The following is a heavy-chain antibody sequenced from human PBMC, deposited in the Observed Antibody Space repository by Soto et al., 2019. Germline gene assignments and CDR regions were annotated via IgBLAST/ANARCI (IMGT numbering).Heavy chain of an antibody. V-gene: IGHV4-34*01. CDR3: ERVVVVPAALDY. J-gene: IGHJ4*02. Sequence: SETLSLTCAVYGGSFSGYYWSWIRQPPGKGLEWIGEINHGGSTNYNPSLKSRVTISVDTSKNQFSLKLSSVTAADTAVYYRERVVVVPAALDYWGQGTLVTVSS. D-gene: IGHD2-2*01. CDR2: INHGGST. CDR1: GGSFSGYY.